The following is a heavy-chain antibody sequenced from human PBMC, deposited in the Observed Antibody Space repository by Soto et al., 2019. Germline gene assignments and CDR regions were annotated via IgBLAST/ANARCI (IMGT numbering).Heavy chain of an antibody. Sequence: QLQLQESGPGLVKPSETLSLTCTVSGGSISSSSYYWGWICQPPGKGLEWFGSIYYSGSTYYNPSLKSRVSIAADTSKSQSALMLSCVSATDSAVYYCARRIDCSGGSCYREGYWCAPWGQRTMVTVST. CDR1: GGSISSSSYY. CDR2: IYYSGST. CDR3: ARRIDCSGGSCYREGYWCAP. J-gene: IGHJ5*02. D-gene: IGHD2-15*01. V-gene: IGHV4-39*01.